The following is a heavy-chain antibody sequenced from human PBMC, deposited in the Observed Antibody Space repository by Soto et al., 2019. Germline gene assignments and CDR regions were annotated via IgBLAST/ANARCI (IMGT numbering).Heavy chain of an antibody. V-gene: IGHV3-48*01. D-gene: IGHD3-22*01. CDR1: GFTFSSYS. CDR3: AKDVMNYYDSSGYYQLDY. CDR2: ISSSSSTI. Sequence: GSLRLSCAASGFTFSSYSMNWVRQAPGKGLEWVSYISSSSSTIYYADSVKGRFTISRDNSKNTLYLQMNSLRAEDTAVYYCAKDVMNYYDSSGYYQLDYWGQGTLVTVSS. J-gene: IGHJ4*02.